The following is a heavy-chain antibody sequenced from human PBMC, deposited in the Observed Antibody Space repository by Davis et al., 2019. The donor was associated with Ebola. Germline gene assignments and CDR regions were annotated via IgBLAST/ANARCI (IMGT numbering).Heavy chain of an antibody. J-gene: IGHJ6*02. CDR3: ARVRIWKRYGMDV. Sequence: SETLSLTCTVSGGSISSYYWGWIRQSPGKGLEWIAAMFYNGRIDDYNPSLKSRVTISVDTSKNQFSLKLSSVTAADTAVYYCARVRIWKRYGMDVWGQGTTVTVSS. CDR1: GGSISSYY. CDR2: MFYNGRID. V-gene: IGHV4-59*12. D-gene: IGHD3-3*01.